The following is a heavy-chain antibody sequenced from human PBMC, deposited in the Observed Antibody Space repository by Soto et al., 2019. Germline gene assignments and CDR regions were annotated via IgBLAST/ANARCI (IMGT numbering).Heavy chain of an antibody. CDR3: ARDMHAGFTHYFDP. J-gene: IGHJ5*02. V-gene: IGHV1-69*13. D-gene: IGHD1-26*01. CDR2: IIPFFGTA. CDR1: GGTFSTFG. Sequence: SVKVSCKASGGTFSTFGISCVRQALGQGLEWMGGIIPFFGTARYSQKFEDRITITADESTNTVYMDLRSLTSEDTAIYYCARDMHAGFTHYFDPWGQGTLVTVSS.